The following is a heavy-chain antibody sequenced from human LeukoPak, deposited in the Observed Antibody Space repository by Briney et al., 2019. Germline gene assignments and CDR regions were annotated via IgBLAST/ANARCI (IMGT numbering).Heavy chain of an antibody. D-gene: IGHD3-22*01. CDR2: IYYSGST. CDR1: GGSISSYY. V-gene: IGHV4-59*08. CDR3: ARRKSYYYDSSGYYFDY. J-gene: IGHJ4*02. Sequence: SETLSLTCTVSGGSISSYYWSWIRQPPGKGLEWIGYIYYSGSTNYNPSLKSRVTISVDTSKNQFSLKLSSVTAADTAVYYCARRKSYYYDSSGYYFDYWGQGILVTVSS.